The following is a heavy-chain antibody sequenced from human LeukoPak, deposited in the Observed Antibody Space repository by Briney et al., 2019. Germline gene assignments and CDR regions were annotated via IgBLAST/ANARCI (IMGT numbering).Heavy chain of an antibody. CDR2: ISGSGSTR. D-gene: IGHD3-10*01. CDR1: GFTFSSYE. CDR3: ARGDGAGHY. Sequence: GGSLRLSCAASGFTFSSYEMNWVCQAPGKGLEWVSYISGSGSTRYYADSVKGRFTISRDNAKNSLFLQMNSLRAEDTAVYYCARGDGAGHYWGQGTLVTVSS. V-gene: IGHV3-48*03. J-gene: IGHJ4*02.